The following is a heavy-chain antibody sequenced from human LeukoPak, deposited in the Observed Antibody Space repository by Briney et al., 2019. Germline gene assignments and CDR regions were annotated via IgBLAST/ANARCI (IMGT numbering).Heavy chain of an antibody. D-gene: IGHD6-19*01. CDR1: GYTFTSYG. CDR2: ISAYNGNT. CDR3: ARALRAVAGTDWFDP. V-gene: IGHV1-18*01. Sequence: EASVKVSCKASGYTFTSYGISWVRQAPGQGLEWMGWISAYNGNTNYAQKLQGRVTMTTDTSTSTAYMELRSLRSDDTAVYYCARALRAVAGTDWFDPWGQGTLVTVSS. J-gene: IGHJ5*02.